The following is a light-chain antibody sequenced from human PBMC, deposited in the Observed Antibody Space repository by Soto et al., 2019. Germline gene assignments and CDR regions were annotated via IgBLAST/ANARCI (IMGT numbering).Light chain of an antibody. CDR3: CSYGGSYMV. J-gene: IGLJ2*01. Sequence: QSALTQPRSVSGSPGQSVTISCTGTSSDVGGYNYVSWYQQHPGKAPKLMIYDVNKWPSGVPDRFSGSKSGNTASLTISGLQAEDEADYYCCSYGGSYMVFGGGTQLTVL. V-gene: IGLV2-11*01. CDR1: SSDVGGYNY. CDR2: DVN.